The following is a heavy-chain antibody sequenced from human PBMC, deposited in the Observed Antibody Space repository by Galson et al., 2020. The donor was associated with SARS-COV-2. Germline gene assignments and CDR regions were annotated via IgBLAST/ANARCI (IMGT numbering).Heavy chain of an antibody. Sequence: SETLSLTCAVSGTSISSGSYSWNWIRQPPGKGLEWTGYISHSGGTYYNPSLKSRVTISGDRSKNQFSLRLSSVTAADTAVYYCARLHYGEYAPEAFDIWGPGTRVTVAS. CDR3: ARLHYGEYAPEAFDI. CDR1: GTSISSGSYS. V-gene: IGHV4-30-2*01. CDR2: ISHSGGT. J-gene: IGHJ3*02. D-gene: IGHD4-17*01.